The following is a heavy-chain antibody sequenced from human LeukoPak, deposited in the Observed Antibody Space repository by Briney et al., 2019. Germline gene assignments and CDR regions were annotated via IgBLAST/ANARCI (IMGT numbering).Heavy chain of an antibody. V-gene: IGHV4-59*01. CDR3: AREPIYGSGSYYRAFDI. J-gene: IGHJ3*02. CDR2: IYYSGST. D-gene: IGHD3-10*01. Sequence: SETLSLTCTVSGGSISSYYWSWIRQPPGKGLEWIGYIYYSGSTNYNPSLKSRVTISVDTSKNQFSLKLSSVTAADTAVYYCAREPIYGSGSYYRAFDIWGQGNMVTVSS. CDR1: GGSISSYY.